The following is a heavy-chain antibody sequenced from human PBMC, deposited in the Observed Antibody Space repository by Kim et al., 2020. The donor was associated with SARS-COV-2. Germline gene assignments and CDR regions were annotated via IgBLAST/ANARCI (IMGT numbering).Heavy chain of an antibody. CDR1: GYNFPNYW. CDR2: VAPSDSYS. J-gene: IGHJ4*02. D-gene: IGHD1-1*01. Sequence: GESLKISCEESGYNFPNYWINWVRQMPGKGLEWRGSVAPSDSYSKIHPSFQGQVTFPADKSSRTAFPQRDSLKASDTAIYYCSITRTTWTPLDYWGRVTL. CDR3: SITRTTWTPLDY. V-gene: IGHV5-10-1*04.